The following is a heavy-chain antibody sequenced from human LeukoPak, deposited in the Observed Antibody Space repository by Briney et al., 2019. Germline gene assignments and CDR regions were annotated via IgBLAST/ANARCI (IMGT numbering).Heavy chain of an antibody. Sequence: SETLSLTCTVSGGSISSGDYYWSWIRQPPGKGLEWIGYIYYSGSTYYNPSLKSRATISVDTSKNQFSLKLSPVTAADTAVYYCARERGGYSYGSRPFDYWGQGTLVTVSS. J-gene: IGHJ4*02. CDR3: ARERGGYSYGSRPFDY. V-gene: IGHV4-30-4*01. CDR2: IYYSGST. CDR1: GGSISSGDYY. D-gene: IGHD5-18*01.